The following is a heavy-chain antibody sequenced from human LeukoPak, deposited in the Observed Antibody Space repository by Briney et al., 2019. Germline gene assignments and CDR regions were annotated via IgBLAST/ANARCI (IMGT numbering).Heavy chain of an antibody. Sequence: GDSVKVSCKASGYKFSSYGISWVRQAPGQGLEWMGWISAYNGNTNYAQNFQGRVTMTTDTSTSTAYMELRGLRSDDTAVYYCARAGAYIYGFDYWGQGTLVTVSS. CDR2: ISAYNGNT. D-gene: IGHD5-18*01. CDR1: GYKFSSYG. V-gene: IGHV1-18*01. J-gene: IGHJ4*02. CDR3: ARAGAYIYGFDY.